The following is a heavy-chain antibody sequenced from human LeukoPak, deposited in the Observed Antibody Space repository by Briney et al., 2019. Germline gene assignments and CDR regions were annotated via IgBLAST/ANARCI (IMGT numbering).Heavy chain of an antibody. D-gene: IGHD2-2*01. J-gene: IGHJ3*02. CDR3: ARLLGYCSRTSCSDAFDI. CDR1: GFTFSSYW. V-gene: IGHV3-74*01. Sequence: PGGSLRLSCAASGFTFSSYWMHWVRQAPGKGRGWVSRINRDGSRTSYADSVKGRFTISRDNAKNTPYLQMNSLRAEDTAVYYCARLLGYCSRTSCSDAFDIWGQGTMVTVSS. CDR2: INRDGSRT.